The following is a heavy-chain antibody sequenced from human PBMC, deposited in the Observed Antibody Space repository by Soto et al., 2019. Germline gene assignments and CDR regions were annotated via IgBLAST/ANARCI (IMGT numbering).Heavy chain of an antibody. D-gene: IGHD3-10*01. V-gene: IGHV3-30*03. CDR3: NADPPGVRGPSRNWFDP. CDR1: GFTFSSYG. CDR2: ISYDGSNK. Sequence: GGSLRLSCAASGFTFSSYGIHWVRQAPGKGLEWVAVISYDGSNKYYADSMKGRFTISRDNSKNTLYLQMNSLRVEDTAAYYCNADPPGVRGPSRNWFDPWGQGTQVTGS. J-gene: IGHJ5*02.